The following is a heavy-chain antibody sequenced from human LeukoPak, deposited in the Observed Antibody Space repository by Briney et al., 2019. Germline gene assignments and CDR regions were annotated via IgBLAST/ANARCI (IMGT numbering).Heavy chain of an antibody. CDR1: GGTFSSYS. V-gene: IGHV1-69*05. J-gene: IGHJ5*02. Sequence: ASVKGSCKASGGTFSSYSISRVRQAPGQRPGWMGGLIPIFGTANYAQKFQGRVTITTDESTSTAYMKLSSLRSEDTAVYYCARFLAAGWFDPWGQGTLVTVSS. CDR3: ARFLAAGWFDP. CDR2: LIPIFGTA. D-gene: IGHD2-15*01.